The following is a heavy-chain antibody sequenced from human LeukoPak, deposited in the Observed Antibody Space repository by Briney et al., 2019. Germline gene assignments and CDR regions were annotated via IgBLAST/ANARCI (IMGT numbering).Heavy chain of an antibody. Sequence: GGSLRLYCAASGFTFSNAWMSWVRQASGKGLEWVGRIKSKTDGGTTDYAAPVKGRFTISRDDSKNTLYLQINSLKTEDTAVYYCTTDGIYDFWSGYWFDPWGQGTLVTVSS. CDR1: GFTFSNAW. D-gene: IGHD3-3*01. CDR3: TTDGIYDFWSGYWFDP. J-gene: IGHJ5*02. CDR2: IKSKTDGGTT. V-gene: IGHV3-15*01.